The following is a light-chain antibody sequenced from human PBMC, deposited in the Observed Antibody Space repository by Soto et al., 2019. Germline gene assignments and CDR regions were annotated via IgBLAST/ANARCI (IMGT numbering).Light chain of an antibody. CDR2: KAS. V-gene: IGKV1-5*03. Sequence: DIQMTRSPSTLSAFVGDRVTITCRASQSISTWLAWYQQKPGKAPKLLIYKASSLETEVPSRFSGTGSGTEFTLTSSSLQPDDFASYYCQQYNTYGYTFGQGTKLEIK. J-gene: IGKJ2*01. CDR1: QSISTW. CDR3: QQYNTYGYT.